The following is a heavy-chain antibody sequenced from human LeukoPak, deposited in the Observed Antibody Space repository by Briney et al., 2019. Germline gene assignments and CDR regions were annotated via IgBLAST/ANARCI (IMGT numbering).Heavy chain of an antibody. CDR3: AKARSIDSSGYSS. CDR2: IKRKSDGETT. Sequence: GGSLRLSCAASGFTFSSVWMTWVRQAPGKGLEWVGRIKRKSDGETTDYAAPVKGRFTISRDDSKNTLYLQMNSLRAEDMALYYCAKARSIDSSGYSSWGQGTLVTVSS. D-gene: IGHD3-22*01. V-gene: IGHV3-15*05. J-gene: IGHJ4*02. CDR1: GFTFSSVW.